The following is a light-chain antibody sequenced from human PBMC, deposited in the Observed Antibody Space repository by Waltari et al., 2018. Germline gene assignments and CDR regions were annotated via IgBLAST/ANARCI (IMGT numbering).Light chain of an antibody. CDR1: QSVLYSSNNKNY. V-gene: IGKV4-1*01. CDR3: QQYYSTLYT. J-gene: IGKJ2*01. Sequence: DIVMTQSPDSLAVSLGERATINCKSSQSVLYSSNNKNYLAWYQQKPGQPPKVLINWASTRESGVPDRFSGSGSGTDFTLTISSLQAEDVAVYYCQQYYSTLYTFGQGTKLEIK. CDR2: WAS.